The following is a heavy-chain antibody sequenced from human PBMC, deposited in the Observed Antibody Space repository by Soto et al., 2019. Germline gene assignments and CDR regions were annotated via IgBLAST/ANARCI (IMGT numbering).Heavy chain of an antibody. J-gene: IGHJ6*02. D-gene: IGHD2-15*01. V-gene: IGHV3-48*02. CDR2: ISSSSTGM. CDR1: GFTFSSYS. Sequence: GGSLRLSCAASGFTFSSYSRKWVRQAPGKGLEWVSHISSSSTGMYYAGSVKGRFIVSRDNAKNSLYLKMNNLRDEDTAVYYCTRAGRGAVVVGDLGYFYYGMDVWGQGTTVTVSS. CDR3: TRAGRGAVVVGDLGYFYYGMDV.